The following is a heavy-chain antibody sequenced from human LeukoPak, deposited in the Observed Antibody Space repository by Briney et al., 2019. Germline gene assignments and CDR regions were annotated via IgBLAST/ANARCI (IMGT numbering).Heavy chain of an antibody. Sequence: SETLSLTYAVYGGSFSGYYWSWIRQPPGKGLEWIGEINHSGSTNYNPSLKSRVTISVDTSKNQFSLKLSSVTAADTAVYYCARFPRIAAAGRGDRWFDPWGQGTLVTVSS. CDR2: INHSGST. V-gene: IGHV4-34*01. D-gene: IGHD6-13*01. J-gene: IGHJ5*02. CDR3: ARFPRIAAAGRGDRWFDP. CDR1: GGSFSGYY.